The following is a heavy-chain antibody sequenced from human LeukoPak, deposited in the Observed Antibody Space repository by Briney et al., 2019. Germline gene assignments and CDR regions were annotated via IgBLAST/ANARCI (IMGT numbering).Heavy chain of an antibody. CDR2: IYYTGST. CDR3: ARRPYCGGGSCYSFDY. V-gene: IGHV4-59*08. Sequence: SETLSLTCTVSGGSISSYYWSWIRQPPGKGLEWIGYIYYTGSTNYNPSLKSRVTISVDTSKNQFSLKLSSVTAADTAVYYCARRPYCGGGSCYSFDYWGQGTLVTVSS. CDR1: GGSISSYY. D-gene: IGHD2-15*01. J-gene: IGHJ4*02.